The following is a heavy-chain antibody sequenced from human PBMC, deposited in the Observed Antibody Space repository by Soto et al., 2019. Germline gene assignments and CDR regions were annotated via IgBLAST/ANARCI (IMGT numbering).Heavy chain of an antibody. CDR2: IGGSGGST. V-gene: IGHV3-23*01. CDR1: GFTFSSYA. Sequence: EVQLLESGGGLVQPGGSLRLSCAASGFTFSSYAMSWVRQAPGKGLEWVSAIGGSGGSTYYADSVKGLFTISRDNSKNTLYLKMNSPRAEDTAVYYCAKALGYYDSSGYGDYWGQGTLVNVSS. D-gene: IGHD3-22*01. J-gene: IGHJ4*02. CDR3: AKALGYYDSSGYGDY.